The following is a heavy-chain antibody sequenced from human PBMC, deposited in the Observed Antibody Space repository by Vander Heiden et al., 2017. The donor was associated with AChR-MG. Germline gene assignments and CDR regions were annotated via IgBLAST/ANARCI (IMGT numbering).Heavy chain of an antibody. J-gene: IGHJ4*02. Sequence: QLQLQESGPGLVKPSETLSLTCTVPGGSLSSSSYYWGWIRQPPGKGLEWIGSIYYSGSTYYNPSLKSRVTISVDTSKNQFSLKLSSVTAADTAVYYCARQRIAAAGLDYWGQGTLVTVSS. CDR2: IYYSGST. D-gene: IGHD6-13*01. CDR3: ARQRIAAAGLDY. CDR1: GGSLSSSSYY. V-gene: IGHV4-39*01.